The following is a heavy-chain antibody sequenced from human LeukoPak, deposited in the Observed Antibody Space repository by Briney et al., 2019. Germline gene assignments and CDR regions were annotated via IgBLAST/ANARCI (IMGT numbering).Heavy chain of an antibody. V-gene: IGHV1-18*01. J-gene: IGHJ3*02. CDR2: TSDYIGNT. Sequence: ASVKVSCRASGHTFNNYGISWVRQAPGQGLEWMGWTSDYIGNTNKEYAQKFQGRVTMTTDASTSTAYMELRSLGSDDTAVYYCARARHIGSSTDAFDIWGQGTMVTVSA. CDR1: GHTFNNYG. CDR3: ARARHIGSSTDAFDI. D-gene: IGHD1-26*01.